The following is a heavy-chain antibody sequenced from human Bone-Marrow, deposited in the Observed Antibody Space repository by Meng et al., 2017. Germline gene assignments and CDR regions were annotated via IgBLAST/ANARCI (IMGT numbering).Heavy chain of an antibody. CDR1: GFTFSSYW. V-gene: IGHV3-7*01. CDR2: IKQDGSEK. J-gene: IGHJ4*02. Sequence: GESLKISCAASGFTFSSYWMSWVRQAPGKGLEWVANIKQDGSEKYYVDSVKGRFTISRDNAKNSLYLQMNSLRAEDTAVYYCAREKYGGYVEYFDYWGQGTLVTGSS. D-gene: IGHD5-12*01. CDR3: AREKYGGYVEYFDY.